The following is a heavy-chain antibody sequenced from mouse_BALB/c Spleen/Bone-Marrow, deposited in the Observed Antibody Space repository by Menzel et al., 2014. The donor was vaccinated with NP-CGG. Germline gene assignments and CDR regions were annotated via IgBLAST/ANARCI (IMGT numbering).Heavy chain of an antibody. V-gene: IGHV1-7*01. Sequence: VQLQQSGAELAKPGASVKMSCKASGYTFTSYWMHWVKQRPGQGLEWIGYINPSTGYTECNQKFRDKATLTADKSSSTAYMQLSSLTSEDSAVYYCARRAYGGSYGFAYWGQGTLVTVSA. D-gene: IGHD1-1*01. CDR2: INPSTGYT. CDR1: GYTFTSYW. CDR3: ARRAYGGSYGFAY. J-gene: IGHJ3*01.